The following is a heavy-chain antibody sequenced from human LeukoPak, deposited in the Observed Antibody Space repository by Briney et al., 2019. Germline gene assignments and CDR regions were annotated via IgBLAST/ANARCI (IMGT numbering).Heavy chain of an antibody. V-gene: IGHV1-69*13. CDR3: ARDPQHCSSTSCYQHGY. D-gene: IGHD2-2*01. CDR1: GGTFSSYA. Sequence: GASVKVSCKASGGTFSSYAISWVRQAPGQGLEWMGGIIPIFGTANYAQKFQGRVTITADESTSTAYMELSSLRSEDTAVYYCARDPQHCSSTSCYQHGYWGQGTLVTVSS. CDR2: IIPIFGTA. J-gene: IGHJ4*02.